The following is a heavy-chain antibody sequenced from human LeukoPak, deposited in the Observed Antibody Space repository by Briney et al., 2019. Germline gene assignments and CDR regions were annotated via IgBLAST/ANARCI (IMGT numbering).Heavy chain of an antibody. V-gene: IGHV3-21*01. CDR3: ARDGLGIDY. J-gene: IGHJ4*02. D-gene: IGHD3-10*01. CDR1: GFTFSSYS. Sequence: GGSLRLSCAASGFTFSSYSMNWVRQAPGEGLEWVSSISSGSGYIHYADSVKGRFTISRDNAKKSLYLQMNSLRAEDTAVYYCARDGLGIDYWGQGTLVTVSS. CDR2: ISSGSGYI.